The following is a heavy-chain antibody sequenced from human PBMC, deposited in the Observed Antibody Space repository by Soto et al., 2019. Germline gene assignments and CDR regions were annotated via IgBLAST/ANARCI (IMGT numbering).Heavy chain of an antibody. D-gene: IGHD6-13*01. CDR1: GGSISSGGYY. CDR2: IYYSRST. Sequence: KTSETLSLTCTVSGGSISSGGYYWSWIRQHPGKGLEWIGYIYYSRSTYYNPSLKSRVTISVDTSKNQFSLKLSSVTAADTAVYYCARAEMHSSYGMGVWGQGTTVTVS. V-gene: IGHV4-31*03. J-gene: IGHJ6*02. CDR3: ARAEMHSSYGMGV.